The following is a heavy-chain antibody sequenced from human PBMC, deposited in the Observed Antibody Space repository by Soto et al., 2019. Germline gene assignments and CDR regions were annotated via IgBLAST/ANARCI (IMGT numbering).Heavy chain of an antibody. CDR2: IKQDGGEK. D-gene: IGHD2-15*01. J-gene: IGHJ6*02. CDR3: ARAVVVAAYSNYYYGMDV. Sequence: GGSLRLSCAASGFTFSSYWMSWVRQAPGKGLEWVANIKQDGGEKYYVDSVKGRFTISRDNAKNSLYLQMNSLRAEDTAVYYCARAVVVAAYSNYYYGMDVWGQGTTVTVSS. CDR1: GFTFSSYW. V-gene: IGHV3-7*04.